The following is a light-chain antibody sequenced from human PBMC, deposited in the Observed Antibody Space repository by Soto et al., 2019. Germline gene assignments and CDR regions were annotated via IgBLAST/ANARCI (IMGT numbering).Light chain of an antibody. Sequence: EIVMTQSPATLSVSPGERATLSCRASQSVSSNLAWYQQKPGQAPSRLIYGASTRATGIPARFSGSGSGTEFTLTISSPQCEDFAVYYCQHYNNWPPLTFGGGTKVEIK. J-gene: IGKJ4*01. V-gene: IGKV3-15*01. CDR1: QSVSSN. CDR2: GAS. CDR3: QHYNNWPPLT.